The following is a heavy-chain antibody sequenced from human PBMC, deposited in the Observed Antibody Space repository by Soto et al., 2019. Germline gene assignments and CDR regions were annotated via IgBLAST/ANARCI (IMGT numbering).Heavy chain of an antibody. V-gene: IGHV4-34*01. CDR1: GGSFSGYY. J-gene: IGHJ3*02. Sequence: QVQLQQWGAGLLKPSETLSLTCAVYGGSFSGYYWSWIRQPPGKGLEWSGEINHSGSTNYKPSLKSRVTISVDTPKNQVSLELSSVAAADTDVYYCARLTRIWGQGTMVTVSS. CDR3: ARLTRI. CDR2: INHSGST.